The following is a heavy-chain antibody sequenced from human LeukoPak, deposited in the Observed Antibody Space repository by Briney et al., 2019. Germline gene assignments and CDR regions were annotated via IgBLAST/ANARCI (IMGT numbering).Heavy chain of an antibody. CDR1: GFTFSSYG. V-gene: IGHV3-30*18. J-gene: IGHJ4*02. CDR2: ISYDGSNK. D-gene: IGHD6-19*01. Sequence: GGSLRLSCAASGFTFSSYGMHWVRQAPGKGLEWVAVISYDGSNKYYADSVKGRFTISRDNSKNTLYLQMNSLRAEDTAVYHCAKELSSGWFLFDYWGQGTLVTVSS. CDR3: AKELSSGWFLFDY.